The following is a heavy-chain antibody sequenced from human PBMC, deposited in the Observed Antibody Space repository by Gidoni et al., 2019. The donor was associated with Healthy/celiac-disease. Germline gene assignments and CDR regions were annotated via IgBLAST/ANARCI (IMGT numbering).Heavy chain of an antibody. D-gene: IGHD3-10*01. CDR2: ISGSGGTT. CDR1: GFTFSSYA. Sequence: EVQLVESGGGLVQPGGALRLSCAASGFTFSSYAMSWVRQAPGKGLEWVAAISGSGGTTYHADSVKGRFSISRDNSKNTLHLQMNSLRAEDTAVYYCAKDKRMVRPNGMDVWGQGTTVTVSS. J-gene: IGHJ6*02. CDR3: AKDKRMVRPNGMDV. V-gene: IGHV3-23*04.